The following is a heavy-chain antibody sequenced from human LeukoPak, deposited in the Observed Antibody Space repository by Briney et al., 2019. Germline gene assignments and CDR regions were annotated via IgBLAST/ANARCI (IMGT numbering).Heavy chain of an antibody. J-gene: IGHJ2*01. D-gene: IGHD5-12*01. CDR2: ISGSGGST. Sequence: PGGALRLSCAASGFTFSSYAMCWVRQAPGKGLEWVSAISGSGGSTYYADSVKGRFTISRDNSKNTLYLQISSLRAEDTAVYYCAKDRGYGVSYWYFDLWGRGTLVTVSS. CDR1: GFTFSSYA. CDR3: AKDRGYGVSYWYFDL. V-gene: IGHV3-23*01.